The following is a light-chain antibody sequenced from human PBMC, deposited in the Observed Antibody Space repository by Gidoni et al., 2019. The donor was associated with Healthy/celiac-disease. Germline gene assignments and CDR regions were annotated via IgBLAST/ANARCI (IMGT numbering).Light chain of an antibody. V-gene: IGKV3-15*01. CDR3: QQYNNWPFT. J-gene: IGKJ2*01. CDR1: QSVSST. Sequence: ELVMTQSPATLSVSPGERATLSCRASQSVSSTLAWYQQKPGQAPRLLIYGASTRATGIPARFLGSGSGTEFTLTISSLQSEDFAVYYCQQYNNWPFTVGQGTKLEIQ. CDR2: GAS.